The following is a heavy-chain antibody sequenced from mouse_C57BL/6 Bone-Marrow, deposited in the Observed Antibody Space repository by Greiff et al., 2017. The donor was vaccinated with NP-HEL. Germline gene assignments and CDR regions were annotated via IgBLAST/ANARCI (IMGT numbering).Heavy chain of an antibody. D-gene: IGHD1-1*01. CDR2: INPYNGGT. J-gene: IGHJ2*01. V-gene: IGHV1-19*01. CDR1: GYTFTDYY. CDR3: ATTVVSDS. Sequence: VQLQRSGPVLVKPGASVKMSCKASGYTFTDYYMNWVKQSHGKSLEWIGVINPYNGGTSYNQKFKGKATLTVDKSSSTAYMELNSLTSEDSAVYYCATTVVSDSWGESTTLTESS.